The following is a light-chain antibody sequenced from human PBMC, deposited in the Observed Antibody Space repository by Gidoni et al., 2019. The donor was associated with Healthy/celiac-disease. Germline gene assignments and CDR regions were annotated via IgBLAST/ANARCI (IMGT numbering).Light chain of an antibody. CDR1: QSVSSY. V-gene: IGKV3-11*01. CDR2: DAS. J-gene: IGKJ2*02. CDR3: QQRSNWPWT. Sequence: EIVLTQSPATLSLSPGERATLPCRASQSVSSYLAWYQQKPGQAPRLLIYDASNRATGIPARFSGSGSGTDFTLTISSLEPEDFAVYYCQQRSNWPWTFXQXTKLXIK.